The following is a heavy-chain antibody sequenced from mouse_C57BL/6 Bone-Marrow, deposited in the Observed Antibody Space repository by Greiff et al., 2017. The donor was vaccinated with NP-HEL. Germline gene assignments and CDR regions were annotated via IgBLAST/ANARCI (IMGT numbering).Heavy chain of an antibody. CDR1: GYTFTSYG. Sequence: QVQLQQSGAELARPGASVKLSCKASGYTFTSYGISWVKQRTGQGLEWIGEIYPRSGNTYYNEKFKGKATLTADKSSSTAYMELRSLTSEDSAVYFCPRRVSSYWYFDVWGTGPTVTVSS. J-gene: IGHJ1*03. D-gene: IGHD2-12*01. CDR2: IYPRSGNT. V-gene: IGHV1-81*01. CDR3: PRRVSSYWYFDV.